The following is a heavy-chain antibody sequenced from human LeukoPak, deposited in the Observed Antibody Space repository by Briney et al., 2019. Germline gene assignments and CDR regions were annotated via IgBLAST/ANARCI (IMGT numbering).Heavy chain of an antibody. V-gene: IGHV3-30-3*01. J-gene: IGHJ4*02. CDR1: GFTFSSYA. CDR3: ARDRHPYSSGWYFDY. CDR2: ISYDGSNK. D-gene: IGHD6-19*01. Sequence: GGSLRLSCAASGFTFSSYAMHWVRQAPGKGLEWVAVISYDGSNKYYADSVKGRFTISRDNSKNTLYLQMNSLRAEDTAVYYCARDRHPYSSGWYFDYWGQGTLVTVSS.